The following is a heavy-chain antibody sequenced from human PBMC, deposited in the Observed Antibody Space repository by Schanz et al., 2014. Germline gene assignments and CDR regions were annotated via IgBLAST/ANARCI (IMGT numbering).Heavy chain of an antibody. J-gene: IGHJ2*01. V-gene: IGHV4-61*02. Sequence: QVQLQESGPGLVKPSGTLSLTCAVSGGSIRSGTYYWSWIRQPAGKALEWVGRVFPNGITNYNPSLKRRVPISLHTSKNQFSLTLTSLPAADTAVYYCARDTTWRLDLWGRGTLVTVSS. CDR3: ARDTTWRLDL. CDR1: GGSIRSGTYY. CDR2: VFPNGIT. D-gene: IGHD1-1*01.